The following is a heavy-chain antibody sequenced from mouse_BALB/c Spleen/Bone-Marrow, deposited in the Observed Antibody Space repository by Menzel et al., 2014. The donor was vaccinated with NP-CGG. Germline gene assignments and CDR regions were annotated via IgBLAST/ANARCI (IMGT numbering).Heavy chain of an antibody. CDR3: ARQRGYAYAMDY. V-gene: IGHV5-12-1*01. CDR1: GFAFSGND. D-gene: IGHD2-2*01. CDR2: ISSGGGST. J-gene: IGHJ4*01. Sequence: EVKLMESGGGLVKPGGSLKLSCAASGFAFSGNDMSWVRQTPEKRLEWVAYISSGGGSTYYPDTVKGRFTISRDNAKNTLYLQMNSLKSEDTAMYYCARQRGYAYAMDYWXQXXXVTXSX.